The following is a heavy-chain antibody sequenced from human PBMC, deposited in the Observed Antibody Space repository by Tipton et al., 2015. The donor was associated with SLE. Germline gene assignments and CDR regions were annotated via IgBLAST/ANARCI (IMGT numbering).Heavy chain of an antibody. D-gene: IGHD1-26*01. Sequence: GLVKPSETLSLTCTVSGGSISSYDWSWIRQTPGKGLEWIGYLYYSGSTNYNPSLKSRVTISVDTSKNQLSLKLSSVIAADTAVYYCARVPGMSGSYWGLARWHFDLWGRGTLVTVSS. CDR1: GGSISSYD. V-gene: IGHV4-59*08. CDR2: LYYSGST. CDR3: ARVPGMSGSYWGLARWHFDL. J-gene: IGHJ2*01.